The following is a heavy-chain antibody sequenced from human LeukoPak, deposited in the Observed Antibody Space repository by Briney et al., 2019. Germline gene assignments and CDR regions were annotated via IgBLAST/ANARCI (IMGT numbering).Heavy chain of an antibody. J-gene: IGHJ4*02. V-gene: IGHV3-21*01. CDR3: ASLIAAAPTDY. CDR1: GFTFSSYS. D-gene: IGHD6-13*01. CDR2: ISSSSSYI. Sequence: GGSLRLSCAASGFTFSSYSMNWVRQAPGKGLEWVSSISSSSSYIYYADSVKGRFTISRDNAKNTLYLQMNSLRAEDTAVYYCASLIAAAPTDYWGQGTLVTVSS.